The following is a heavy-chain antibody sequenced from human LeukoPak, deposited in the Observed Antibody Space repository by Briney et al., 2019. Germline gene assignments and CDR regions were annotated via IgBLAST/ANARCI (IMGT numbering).Heavy chain of an antibody. J-gene: IGHJ5*02. D-gene: IGHD2-2*01. Sequence: GGSLRLSCAASGFTFSSYAMSWARQAPGKGLEWVSAISGSGGSTYYADSVKGRFTISRDNSKNTLYLQMNSLRAEDTAVYYCAKGGSSTSCSSWGQGTLVTVSS. V-gene: IGHV3-23*01. CDR2: ISGSGGST. CDR1: GFTFSSYA. CDR3: AKGGSSTSCSS.